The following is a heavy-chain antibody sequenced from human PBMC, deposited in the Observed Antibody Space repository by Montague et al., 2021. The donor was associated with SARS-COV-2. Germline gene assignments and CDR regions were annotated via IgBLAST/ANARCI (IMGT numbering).Heavy chain of an antibody. J-gene: IGHJ4*02. D-gene: IGHD3-16*01. CDR1: GASIRSGDYF. CDR3: ARRHYWYYDGGFDY. V-gene: IGHV4-39*01. Sequence: SETLSLTCTVSGASIRSGDYFWVWIRQPPGKGLEWVVSILYTGSTFASPSLRSRLTLSVYTSKYQFSLKLGSVTAADAAVYYCARRHYWYYDGGFDYWGQGTLVTVSS. CDR2: ILYTGST.